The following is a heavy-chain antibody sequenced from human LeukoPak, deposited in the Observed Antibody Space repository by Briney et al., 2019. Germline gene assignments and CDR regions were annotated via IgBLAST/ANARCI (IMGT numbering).Heavy chain of an antibody. V-gene: IGHV3-9*01. CDR3: AKATLLGARPYDAFDI. CDR2: ISWNSGSI. CDR1: GFTFDDYA. D-gene: IGHD3-16*01. J-gene: IGHJ3*02. Sequence: GGSLRLSCAASGFTFDDYAMHWVRQAPGKGLEWVSGISWNSGSIGYADSVKGRLTISRDNAKNSLYLQMNSLRAEDTALYYCAKATLLGARPYDAFDIWGQGTMVTVSS.